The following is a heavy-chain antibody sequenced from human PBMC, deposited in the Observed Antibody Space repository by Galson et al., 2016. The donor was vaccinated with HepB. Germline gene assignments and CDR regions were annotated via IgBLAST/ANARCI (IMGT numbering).Heavy chain of an antibody. V-gene: IGHV3-23*01. J-gene: IGHJ4*02. D-gene: IGHD1/OR15-1a*01. Sequence: SLRLSCAASGFTFINYAMSWVRQAPGKGLEWVSGISGTDGRTLYADFVKGRFTISRDNSRNTLYLQMNSLRVEDTAVYYCAKGTTLQVHFGYFDHWGQGTLVTVSS. CDR2: ISGTDGRT. CDR1: GFTFINYA. CDR3: AKGTTLQVHFGYFDH.